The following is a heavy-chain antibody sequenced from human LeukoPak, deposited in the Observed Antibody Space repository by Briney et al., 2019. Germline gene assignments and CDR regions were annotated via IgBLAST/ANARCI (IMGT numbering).Heavy chain of an antibody. CDR1: GYTFTGYH. Sequence: GASVKVSFKSSGYTFTGYHIHWVRQAPGQGLEWMSSINLNTAGTEYPQKFQGRVTVTWDTPVTTAYMELSALTYDDTATYYCAIEPTGSGHPGDVWGQGTMVTVSS. CDR3: AIEPTGSGHPGDV. J-gene: IGHJ3*01. D-gene: IGHD6-19*01. CDR2: INLNTAGT. V-gene: IGHV1-2*02.